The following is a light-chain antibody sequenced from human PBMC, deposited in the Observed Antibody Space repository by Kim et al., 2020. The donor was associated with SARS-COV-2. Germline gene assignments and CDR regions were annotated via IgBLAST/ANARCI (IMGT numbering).Light chain of an antibody. J-gene: IGKJ2*01. V-gene: IGKV3-20*01. CDR2: GAS. CDR1: QSISSNY. CDR3: QQFGSSSPYT. Sequence: GERATLPCSASQSISSNYFAWYQQQPAHAPRLLIYGASSRATGIPDRFSGSGSGTDFTITINRLEPEDFAVYYCQQFGSSSPYTFGQGTKLEI.